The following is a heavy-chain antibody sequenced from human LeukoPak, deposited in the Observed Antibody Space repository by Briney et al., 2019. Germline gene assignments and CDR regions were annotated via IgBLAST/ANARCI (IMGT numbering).Heavy chain of an antibody. D-gene: IGHD4-17*01. Sequence: PGGSLRLSCAASGFTFSSYSMNWVRQAPGKGLEWVSSISSSSSYIYYADSVKGRFTISRDNAKNSLYLQMNSLRAEDTAVYYCARARAATAYGGRYYYYYMDVWGKGTTVTVSS. CDR1: GFTFSSYS. J-gene: IGHJ6*03. CDR3: ARARAATAYGGRYYYYYMDV. CDR2: ISSSSSYI. V-gene: IGHV3-21*01.